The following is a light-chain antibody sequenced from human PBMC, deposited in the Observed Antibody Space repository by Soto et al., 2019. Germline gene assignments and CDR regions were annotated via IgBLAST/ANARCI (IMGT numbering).Light chain of an antibody. J-gene: IGKJ1*01. V-gene: IGKV1-5*01. CDR3: QQYNDYSTWT. Sequence: DIQMTQFPSTLSASVGDRVTITCRASQSVSRWLAWYRQKPGKAPEVLIWDASSLQRGAPSRFSGSGSGTEFTLTISSVQPEDFATYYCQQYNDYSTWTFGQGTKVEIK. CDR1: QSVSRW. CDR2: DAS.